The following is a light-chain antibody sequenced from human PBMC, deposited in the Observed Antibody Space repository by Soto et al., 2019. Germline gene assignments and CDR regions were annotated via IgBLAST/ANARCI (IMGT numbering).Light chain of an antibody. V-gene: IGKV3-20*01. J-gene: IGKJ4*01. CDR3: QQYGSSPLT. CDR2: GQS. CDR1: QSVRSSY. Sequence: EIVLTQSPGTLSLSPGERATLSCRASQSVRSSYLAWYQQKPGQAPRLLIYGQSSRATGIPDRFSGSGSGTDFTLTISRLEPEDFAVYYCQQYGSSPLTFGGGTKVEIK.